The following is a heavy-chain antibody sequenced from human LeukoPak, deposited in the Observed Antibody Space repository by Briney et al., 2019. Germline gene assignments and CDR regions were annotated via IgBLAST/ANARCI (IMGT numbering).Heavy chain of an antibody. D-gene: IGHD3-3*01. J-gene: IGHJ4*02. Sequence: PSETLSLTCTVFGGSISSSSYYWGWIRQPPGKGLEWIGSIYYSGSTYYNPSLKSRVTISLDTSKNQLFLKLSSVTAADTAVYYCARLIWSGNYMLNYFDYWGQGALVTVSS. CDR1: GGSISSSSYY. CDR2: IYYSGST. V-gene: IGHV4-39*01. CDR3: ARLIWSGNYMLNYFDY.